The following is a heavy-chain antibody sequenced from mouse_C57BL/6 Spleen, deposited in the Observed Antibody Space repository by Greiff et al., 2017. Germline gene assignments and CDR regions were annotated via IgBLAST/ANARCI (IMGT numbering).Heavy chain of an antibody. D-gene: IGHD2-1*01. CDR3: ARHDYYGHGGFAY. Sequence: VQLQQPGAELVRPGSSVKLSCKASGYTFTSYWMHWVKQRPIQGLEWIGNIDPSDSETHYNQKFKDKATLTVDKSSSTAYMQLSSLTSEDSAVYFCARHDYYGHGGFAYWGQGTLVTVSA. J-gene: IGHJ3*01. CDR2: IDPSDSET. V-gene: IGHV1-52*01. CDR1: GYTFTSYW.